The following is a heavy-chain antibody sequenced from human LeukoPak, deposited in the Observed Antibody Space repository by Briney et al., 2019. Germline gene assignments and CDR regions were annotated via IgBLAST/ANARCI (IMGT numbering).Heavy chain of an antibody. V-gene: IGHV4-59*13. Sequence: SDTLSLTCTVSGGSISSYYWSWIRQPPGKGLEWIGYINYSGSTNYNPSLKSRVTISVDTSKNQFSLKLSSVTAADTAVYYCARGGYCSGGSCYGGPFDYWGQGTLVTVSS. D-gene: IGHD2-15*01. J-gene: IGHJ4*02. CDR1: GGSISSYY. CDR2: INYSGST. CDR3: ARGGYCSGGSCYGGPFDY.